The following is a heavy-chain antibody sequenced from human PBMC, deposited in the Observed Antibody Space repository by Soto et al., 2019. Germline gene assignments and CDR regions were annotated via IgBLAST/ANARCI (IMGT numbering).Heavy chain of an antibody. CDR1: GGSISSGGYS. Sequence: SETLSLTCAVSGGSISSGGYSWSWIRQPPGKGLEWIGYIYHSGSTYYNPSLKSRVTISVDRSKNQFSLKLSSVTAADTAVYYCARSFVVVTALDYWGQGTLVTVSS. J-gene: IGHJ4*02. CDR2: IYHSGST. D-gene: IGHD2-21*02. CDR3: ARSFVVVTALDY. V-gene: IGHV4-30-2*01.